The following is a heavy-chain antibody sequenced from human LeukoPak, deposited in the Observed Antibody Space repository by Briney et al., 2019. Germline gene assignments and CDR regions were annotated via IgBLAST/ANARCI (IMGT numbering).Heavy chain of an antibody. CDR1: GGSFSGYY. Sequence: PSETLSLTCAVYGGSFSGYYWSWIRQPPGKGLEWIGEINHSESTDYNPSLKSRVTISVDTSKNQFSLKLSSVTAADTAVYYCASHSIRHYYDSSGYYYVGAFDIWGQGTMVTVSS. V-gene: IGHV4-34*01. CDR2: INHSEST. CDR3: ASHSIRHYYDSSGYYYVGAFDI. D-gene: IGHD3-22*01. J-gene: IGHJ3*02.